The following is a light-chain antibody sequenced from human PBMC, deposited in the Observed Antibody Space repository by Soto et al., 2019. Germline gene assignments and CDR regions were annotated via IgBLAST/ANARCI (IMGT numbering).Light chain of an antibody. J-gene: IGLJ1*01. CDR1: SSNIGSNT. CDR2: SDD. CDR3: ATWDDSLSGYV. Sequence: QPVLTQSPSASGTPGQRVTISCSGSSSNIGSNTVSWYQQLPGTAPELLIYSDDQRPSGVPDRFSGSKSGTSASLAISGLQSEDEADYYCATWDDSLSGYVFGTGTKLTVL. V-gene: IGLV1-44*01.